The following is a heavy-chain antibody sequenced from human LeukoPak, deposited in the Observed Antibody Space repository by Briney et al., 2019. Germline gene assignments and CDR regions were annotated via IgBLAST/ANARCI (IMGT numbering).Heavy chain of an antibody. V-gene: IGHV4-4*07. CDR2: IYTGVST. CDR1: GGSISSYY. J-gene: IGHJ4*02. CDR3: AREGGWYTFYFDY. Sequence: SETLSLTCTVSGGSISSYYWSWIRQPAGKGLEWIGRIYTGVSTNYNPSLKSRVTMSVDTSKSQFSLKLSSVTAADTAVYYCAREGGWYTFYFDYWGQGTLVTVSS. D-gene: IGHD6-19*01.